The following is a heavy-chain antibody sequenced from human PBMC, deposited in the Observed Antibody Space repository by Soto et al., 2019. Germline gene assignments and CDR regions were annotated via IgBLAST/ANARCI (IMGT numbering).Heavy chain of an antibody. Sequence: QVQLQESGPGLVKPSQTLSLTCTVSGGSISSGGYYWSWIRQHPGKGLEWIGYIYYSGSTYYNPSLKSAVTISVDTSKNHFSLKLSSVTAADTAVYYCARASSTRGYSYGYWFDPWGQGTLVTVSS. CDR1: GGSISSGGYY. J-gene: IGHJ5*02. CDR3: ARASSTRGYSYGYWFDP. V-gene: IGHV4-31*01. D-gene: IGHD5-18*01. CDR2: IYYSGST.